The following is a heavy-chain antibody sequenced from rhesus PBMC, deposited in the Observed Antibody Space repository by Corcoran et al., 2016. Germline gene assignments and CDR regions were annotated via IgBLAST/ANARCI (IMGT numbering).Heavy chain of an antibody. CDR3: TSYSSSGPDV. CDR1: GFTFSSYG. J-gene: IGHJ5-2*02. V-gene: IGHV3S16*01. D-gene: IGHD6-43*01. CDR2: ISSASSYI. Sequence: EVQLVESGGGWVQPGGSLRLSCAASGFTFSSYGMSWGRRAPGKGLEWVSSISSASSYIYYADSVKGRFTISRDNAKNSLSLQMNSLRAEDTAVYYCTSYSSSGPDVWGRGVLVTVSS.